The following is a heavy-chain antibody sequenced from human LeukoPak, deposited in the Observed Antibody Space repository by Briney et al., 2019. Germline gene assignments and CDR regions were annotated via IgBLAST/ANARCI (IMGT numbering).Heavy chain of an antibody. Sequence: SETLSLTCTVSGGSISRDYRSWIRQPPGKGLEWIGYIYYTGSTNYNPSLKSRVTISVDTSKNQFSLKLSSVTAADTAVYYCARDRPGGSSLDYWGQGTLVTVSS. J-gene: IGHJ4*02. D-gene: IGHD6-13*01. CDR3: ARDRPGGSSLDY. CDR1: GGSISRDY. V-gene: IGHV4-59*01. CDR2: IYYTGST.